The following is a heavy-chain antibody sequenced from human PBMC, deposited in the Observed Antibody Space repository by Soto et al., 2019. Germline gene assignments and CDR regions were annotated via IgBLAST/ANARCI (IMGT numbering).Heavy chain of an antibody. J-gene: IGHJ4*02. D-gene: IGHD2-8*01. CDR3: RVTGVSEVDY. V-gene: IGHV1-2*02. Sequence: QVQLVQSGAYVKKPGASVKVSCRTSVYTFSGFYIHWVRQAPGQGLESMGWIYPDSGGTDYAQKFQGRVTMTRDTSISTAYMELSRLRSDDTAVYYCRVTGVSEVDYWGQGTLVTVSS. CDR1: VYTFSGFY. CDR2: IYPDSGGT.